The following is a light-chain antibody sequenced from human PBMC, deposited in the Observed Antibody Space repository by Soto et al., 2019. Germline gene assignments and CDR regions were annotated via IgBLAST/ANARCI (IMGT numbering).Light chain of an antibody. CDR1: QSVSNSY. CDR2: GAS. Sequence: EIVLTQSPGTLSLSPGERATLSCMASQSVSNSYLAWYQQKPGQAPRPLMSGASRRATGVPDRFSGSGSGTDFTLTISRLEPEDFAVYYCQQYGSSRTFGQGTKVDIK. V-gene: IGKV3-20*01. CDR3: QQYGSSRT. J-gene: IGKJ1*01.